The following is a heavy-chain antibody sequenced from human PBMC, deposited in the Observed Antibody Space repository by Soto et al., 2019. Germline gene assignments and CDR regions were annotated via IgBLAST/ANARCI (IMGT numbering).Heavy chain of an antibody. CDR2: IIPILGIA. Sequence: QVQLVQSGAEVKKPGSSVKVSCKASGGTFSSYTISWVRQAPGQGLEWMGRIIPILGIANYAQKFQGRVTITADKSTSTAYMELSSLRSEDTAVYYCARDLGGSWSAYYFDYWGQGTLVTVSS. CDR3: ARDLGGSWSAYYFDY. D-gene: IGHD3-10*01. CDR1: GGTFSSYT. J-gene: IGHJ4*02. V-gene: IGHV1-69*08.